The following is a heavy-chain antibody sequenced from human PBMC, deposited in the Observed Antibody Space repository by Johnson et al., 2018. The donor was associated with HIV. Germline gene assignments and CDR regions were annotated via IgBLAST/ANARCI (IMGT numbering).Heavy chain of an antibody. V-gene: IGHV3-48*01. CDR3: ARDNLATPFGAFDF. Sequence: VQLVESGGGVVQPGRSLRLSCAASDFTFKDYYMNWVRQTPGKGLEWVAHISSSGSTKYYADSVKGRFTISRDNSKNTLYLHMNSLSAEDRAVYYCARDNLATPFGAFDFWGQGTMVIVSS. J-gene: IGHJ3*01. CDR1: DFTFKDYY. D-gene: IGHD3-3*01. CDR2: ISSSGSTK.